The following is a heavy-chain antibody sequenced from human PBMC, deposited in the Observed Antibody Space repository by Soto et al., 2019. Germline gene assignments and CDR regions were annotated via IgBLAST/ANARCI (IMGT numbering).Heavy chain of an antibody. CDR1: GYTFTGYY. J-gene: IGHJ6*02. CDR2: INPNSGGT. V-gene: IGHV1-2*02. CDR3: ARDRTYSSSLRYYYYGMDV. Sequence: GASVKVSCKASGYTFTGYYMHWVRQAPGQGLEWMGWINPNSGGTNYAQKFQGRVTMTRDTSISTAYMELSRLRSDDTAAYYCARDRTYSSSLRYYYYGMDVWGQGTTVTVSS. D-gene: IGHD6-6*01.